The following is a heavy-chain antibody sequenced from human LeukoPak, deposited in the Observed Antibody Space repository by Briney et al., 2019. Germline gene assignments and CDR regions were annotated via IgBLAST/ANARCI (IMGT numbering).Heavy chain of an antibody. CDR3: ARGGSPTKCPNQVPVPGRRSIDM. D-gene: IGHD3-9*01. V-gene: IGHV4-34*01. CDR2: INHSGST. J-gene: IGHJ4*02. Sequence: SETLSLTCAVYGGSFSGYYWSWIRQPPGKGLEWIGEINHSGSTNYNPSLKSRVTISVDTSKNQFSLKLSSVTAADTAVNWCARGGSPTKCPNQVPVPGRRSIDMWGQGTPVTVSS. CDR1: GGSFSGYY.